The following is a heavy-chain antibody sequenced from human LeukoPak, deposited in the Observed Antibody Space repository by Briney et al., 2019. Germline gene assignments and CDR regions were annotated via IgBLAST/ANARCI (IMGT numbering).Heavy chain of an antibody. V-gene: IGHV4-34*01. D-gene: IGHD3-10*01. Sequence: PSETLSLTCAVYGGSLNDYLWSWLRQPPGQGLEWIGEVGHSGTTNYNPSLKSRVTISVDTSKNQFSLKLTSVTAADTAVYSCARELISSRAAFDTWGQGTVVTVSS. CDR3: ARELISSRAAFDT. J-gene: IGHJ3*02. CDR2: VGHSGTT. CDR1: GGSLNDYL.